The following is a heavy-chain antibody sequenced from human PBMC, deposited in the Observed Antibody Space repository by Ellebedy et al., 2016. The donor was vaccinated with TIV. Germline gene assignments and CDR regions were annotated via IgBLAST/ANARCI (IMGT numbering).Heavy chain of an antibody. V-gene: IGHV1-18*01. CDR3: ARVGLGMTPETSGDGFDV. J-gene: IGHJ3*01. Sequence: AASVKVSCKASGYMFTKYGISWARQAPGQGLEWMGWISAYNGDTKSAQKVQGRVTMTTDTSTNTAYMDLRSLRSDDTAVYYCARVGLGMTPETSGDGFDVWGQGTMVTVSS. CDR1: GYMFTKYG. CDR2: ISAYNGDT. D-gene: IGHD4-17*01.